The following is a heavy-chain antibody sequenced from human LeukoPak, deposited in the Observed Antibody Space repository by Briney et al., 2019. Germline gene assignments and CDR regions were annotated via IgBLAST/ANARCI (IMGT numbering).Heavy chain of an antibody. CDR1: GGTFSSYA. V-gene: IGHV1-69*05. D-gene: IGHD6-19*01. J-gene: IGHJ4*02. CDR3: ARLGAVADNFDY. Sequence: SVKVSCKASGGTFSSYAISWVRQAPGQGLEWMRRIIPIFGTANYAQKFQGRVTITTDESTSTAYMELSSLRSEDTAVYYCARLGAVADNFDYWGQGTLVTVSS. CDR2: IIPIFGTA.